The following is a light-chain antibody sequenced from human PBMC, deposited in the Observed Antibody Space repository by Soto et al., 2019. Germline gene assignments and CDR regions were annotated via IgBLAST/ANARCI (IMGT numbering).Light chain of an antibody. CDR2: DAT. V-gene: IGKV3-20*01. J-gene: IGKJ1*01. Sequence: ENVLTQSPGTLSLSPGERATLSCRASRTVEKNYLAWYRQRPGQAPRLLVDDATRRVAGIPDRFSGSGSGRDFNLTIRRLEPEDFAVYYCQQCATSPRTFGPGTKVEIK. CDR3: QQCATSPRT. CDR1: RTVEKNY.